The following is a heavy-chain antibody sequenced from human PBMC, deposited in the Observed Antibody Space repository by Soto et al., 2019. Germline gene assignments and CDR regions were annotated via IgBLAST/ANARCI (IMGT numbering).Heavy chain of an antibody. CDR3: ARDPSLMVVTYYFDY. V-gene: IGHV3-33*01. CDR2: IWYDGSNK. CDR1: GFTFSSYG. J-gene: IGHJ4*02. D-gene: IGHD2-15*01. Sequence: GGSLRLSCAASGFTFSSYGMHWVRQAPGKGLEGVAVIWYDGSNKYYADSVKGRFTISRDNSKNTLYLQMNSLRAEDTALYYCARDPSLMVVTYYFDYWGQGTLVTVSS.